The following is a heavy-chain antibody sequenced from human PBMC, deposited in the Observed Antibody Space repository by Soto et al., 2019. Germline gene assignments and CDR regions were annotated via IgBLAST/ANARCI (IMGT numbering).Heavy chain of an antibody. CDR1: GLNFASYA. CDR2: TSGDAANT. D-gene: IGHD6-25*01. CDR3: AKYITAATRYFDL. J-gene: IGHJ2*01. Sequence: EVQLLESGGGLVHSGGSLRLSCAASGLNFASYAMTWIRQAPGMGLEWVSATSGDAANTQYADSVKGRFTMSRDNSKNPLYLQMNTLRAEDTAVYFWAKYITAATRYFDLWGRGTLVTGSS. V-gene: IGHV3-23*01.